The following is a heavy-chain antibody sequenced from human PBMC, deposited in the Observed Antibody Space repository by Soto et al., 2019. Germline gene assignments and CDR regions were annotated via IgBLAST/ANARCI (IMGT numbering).Heavy chain of an antibody. CDR1: GFTFEDHA. Sequence: EVQLVESGGGLVQPGKSLKLSCVAIGFTFEDHAMHWIRQVPGKGLEWVAGINWNCGITGYADSVKGRFTISRDNANNSLHLEMNSLKSEDTALYYCTKGRGALTVVSNWFDPWGQGTPVTVSS. CDR2: INWNCGIT. J-gene: IGHJ5*02. D-gene: IGHD3-22*01. CDR3: TKGRGALTVVSNWFDP. V-gene: IGHV3-9*01.